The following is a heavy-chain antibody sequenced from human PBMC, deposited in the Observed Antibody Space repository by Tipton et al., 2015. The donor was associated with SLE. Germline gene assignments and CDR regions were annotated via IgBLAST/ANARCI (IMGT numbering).Heavy chain of an antibody. Sequence: TLSLTCTVSGGSIISTNHFWSWIRQPPGQGLEWIGSISYGGTTYYNPSLKGRVTIAVDMSKTQFSLRLRSETAADTAVYYCAKYTVGTMLDYWGPGMLVTVSS. CDR2: ISYGGTT. CDR1: GGSIISTNHF. CDR3: AKYTVGTMLDY. V-gene: IGHV4-39*07. D-gene: IGHD5-12*01. J-gene: IGHJ4*02.